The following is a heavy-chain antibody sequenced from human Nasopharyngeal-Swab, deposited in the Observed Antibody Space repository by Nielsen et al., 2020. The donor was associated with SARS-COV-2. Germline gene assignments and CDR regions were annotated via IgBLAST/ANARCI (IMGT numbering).Heavy chain of an antibody. J-gene: IGHJ6*02. D-gene: IGHD1-26*01. Sequence: GESLKISCKGSGYSFTTYWIGWVRQMPGKGLEWMGIIYPGDSNTRYSPSFQGQVTISVDKYSSTAYLQWSSLKASDTAIYYCARPMRPMGHYYFGMDVWGPGTTVTVSS. CDR3: ARPMRPMGHYYFGMDV. CDR1: GYSFTTYW. CDR2: IYPGDSNT. V-gene: IGHV5-51*01.